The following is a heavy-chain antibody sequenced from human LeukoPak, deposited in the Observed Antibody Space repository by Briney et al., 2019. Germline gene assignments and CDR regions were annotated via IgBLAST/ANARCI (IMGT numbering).Heavy chain of an antibody. CDR3: ARVRSREVIDFDY. CDR2: IYYSGST. Sequence: SSETLSLTCTVSGGSISSGGYYWSWIRQHPGKGLEWIGYIYYSGSTYYNPSLKSRVTISVDTSKNQFSLKLSSVTAADTAVYYCARVRSREVIDFDYWGQGTLVTVSS. J-gene: IGHJ4*02. D-gene: IGHD3-10*01. V-gene: IGHV4-31*03. CDR1: GGSISSGGYY.